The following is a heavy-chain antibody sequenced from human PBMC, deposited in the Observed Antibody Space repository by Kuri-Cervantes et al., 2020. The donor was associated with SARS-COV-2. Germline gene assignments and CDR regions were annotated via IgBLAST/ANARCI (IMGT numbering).Heavy chain of an antibody. D-gene: IGHD3-22*01. V-gene: IGHV3-7*05. CDR2: IKQDGSEK. CDR1: GFTFNTYW. CDR3: ARSTPFRRLVVISQGGAFDI. J-gene: IGHJ3*02. Sequence: LSLTCAASGFTFNTYWMTWVRQAPGRGLESVANIKQDGSEKYYVDSVKGRFTISRDNAKNSLYLQMNSLRADDTAVYYCARSTPFRRLVVISQGGAFDIWGQGTMVTVSS.